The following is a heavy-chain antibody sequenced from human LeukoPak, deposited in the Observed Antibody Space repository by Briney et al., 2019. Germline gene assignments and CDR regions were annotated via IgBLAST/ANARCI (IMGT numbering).Heavy chain of an antibody. CDR1: GGSISGYY. CDR3: ARLEDSSGYYKY. V-gene: IGHV4-59*08. CDR2: IYYSGST. D-gene: IGHD3-22*01. J-gene: IGHJ4*02. Sequence: SETLCDTCTVSGGSISGYYWSWIRQPPGKGLELIGYIYYSGSTNYNPSLKRRVTVSVDTSKNQFSLKLSSVTAADTAVYYCARLEDSSGYYKYWGQGTLVTVSP.